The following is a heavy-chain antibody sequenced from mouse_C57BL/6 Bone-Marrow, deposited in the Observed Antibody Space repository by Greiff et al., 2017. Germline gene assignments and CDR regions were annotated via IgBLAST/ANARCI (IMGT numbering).Heavy chain of an antibody. D-gene: IGHD1-1*01. CDR3: ARGSSQYYFDY. CDR1: GYTFTDYY. V-gene: IGHV1-76*01. CDR2: IYPGSGYT. J-gene: IGHJ2*01. Sequence: QVQLQQSGAELVRPGASVKLSCKASGYTFTDYYINWVKQRPGQGLEWIARIYPGSGYTYSNEKFQGKATLTADNSSSPAYMQLSRLTSEDSAVYFCARGSSQYYFDYWGQGTTLTVSS.